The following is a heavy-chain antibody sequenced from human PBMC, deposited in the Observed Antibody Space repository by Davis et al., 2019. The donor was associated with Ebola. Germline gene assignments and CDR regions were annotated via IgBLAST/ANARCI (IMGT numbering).Heavy chain of an antibody. Sequence: SLKISCAASGFTFDDYAMHWVRQAPGKGLEWVSGISWNSGSIGYADSVKGRFTISRDNAKNSLYLQMNSLRAEDMALYYCAKARDWGGSYFDYWGQGTLVTVSS. CDR2: ISWNSGSI. CDR1: GFTFDDYA. V-gene: IGHV3-9*03. D-gene: IGHD2-21*01. J-gene: IGHJ4*02. CDR3: AKARDWGGSYFDY.